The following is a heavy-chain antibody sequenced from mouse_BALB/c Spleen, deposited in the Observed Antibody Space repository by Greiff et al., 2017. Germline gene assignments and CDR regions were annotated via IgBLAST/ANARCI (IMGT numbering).Heavy chain of an antibody. CDR3: ARWNRYDEEGYFDY. V-gene: IGHV1-31*01. D-gene: IGHD2-14*01. J-gene: IGHJ2*01. Sequence: EVKLVESGPELVKPGASVKISCKASGYSFTGYYMHWVKQSHVKSLEWIGRINPYNGATSYNQNFKDKASLTVDKSSSTAYMELHSLTSEDSAVYYCARWNRYDEEGYFDYWGQGTTLTVSS. CDR2: INPYNGAT. CDR1: GYSFTGYY.